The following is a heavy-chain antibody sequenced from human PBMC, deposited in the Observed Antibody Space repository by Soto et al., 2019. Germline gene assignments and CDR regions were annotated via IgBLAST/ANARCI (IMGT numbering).Heavy chain of an antibody. CDR2: ISGYNGDT. J-gene: IGHJ6*02. D-gene: IGHD2-8*01. CDR3: AKNGQPPYYYYGMDV. V-gene: IGHV1-18*01. Sequence: QGQLMQSGGEVKKPGASVKVSCKASGYTFTRYGISWVRQAPGQGLEWMGWISGYNGDTKYAQKFQGRVPMTVDTSTTTAYMELRSLTSDDRAVYYCAKNGQPPYYYYGMDVWGQGTTVTVSS. CDR1: GYTFTRYG.